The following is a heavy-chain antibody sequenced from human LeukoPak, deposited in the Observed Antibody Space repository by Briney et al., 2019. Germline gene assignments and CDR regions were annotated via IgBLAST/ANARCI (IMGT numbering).Heavy chain of an antibody. CDR1: RFTFSNYA. D-gene: IGHD2-2*01. V-gene: IGHV3-23*01. Sequence: GGSLRLSCAASRFTFSNYAMTWVRQAPGKGLEWVSTISDGGAATYYADSVKGRFTISRDNSKNTLSLQMNSLRAEDTAVYYCAKALNVLVPSTSRWFDPWGQGTLVTVSS. CDR2: ISDGGAAT. CDR3: AKALNVLVPSTSRWFDP. J-gene: IGHJ5*02.